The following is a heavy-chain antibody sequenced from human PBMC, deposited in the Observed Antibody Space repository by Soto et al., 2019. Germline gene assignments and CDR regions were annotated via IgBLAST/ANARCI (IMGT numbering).Heavy chain of an antibody. CDR3: AKAQPPLIAVAAPFDY. V-gene: IGHV3-30*18. CDR1: GFTFSSYG. D-gene: IGHD6-19*01. CDR2: ISYDGSNK. J-gene: IGHJ4*02. Sequence: GGSLRLSCAASGFTFSSYGMHWVRQAPGKGLEWVAVISYDGSNKYYADSVKGRFTISRDNSKNTLYLQMNSLRAEDTAVYYCAKAQPPLIAVAAPFDYWGQGTLVTVSS.